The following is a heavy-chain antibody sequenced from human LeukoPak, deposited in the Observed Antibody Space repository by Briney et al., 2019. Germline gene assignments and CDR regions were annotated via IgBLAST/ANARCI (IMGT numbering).Heavy chain of an antibody. V-gene: IGHV3-48*03. Sequence: GSLRLSCAASGFTFSSYEMNWVRQAPGKGLEWVSYISSSGSTIYYADSVKGRFTISRDNAKNTLYLQMNSLRAEDTAVYYCAREGDLGYYFDYWGQGALVTVSS. CDR2: ISSSGSTI. J-gene: IGHJ4*02. CDR1: GFTFSSYE. CDR3: AREGDLGYYFDY. D-gene: IGHD3-22*01.